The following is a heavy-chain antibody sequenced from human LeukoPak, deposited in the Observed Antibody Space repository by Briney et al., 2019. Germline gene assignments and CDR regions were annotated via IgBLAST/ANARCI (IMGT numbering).Heavy chain of an antibody. D-gene: IGHD3-3*01. CDR1: GFTFDDYG. J-gene: IGHJ1*01. Sequence: GGSLRLSCAASGFTFDDYGMSWVRQAPGKGLEWVSGINWNGGSTGYADSVKGRFTISRDNAKNSLYLQMNSLRAEDTALYYCAKVMGRVARGYFQHWGQGTLVTVSS. V-gene: IGHV3-20*04. CDR3: AKVMGRVARGYFQH. CDR2: INWNGGST.